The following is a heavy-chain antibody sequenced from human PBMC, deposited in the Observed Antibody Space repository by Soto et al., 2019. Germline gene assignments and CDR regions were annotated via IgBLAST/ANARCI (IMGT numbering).Heavy chain of an antibody. Sequence: EVQLVESGGGLVQPGGSLRLSCAASGFTFSSHDMHWVRQVTGKGLEWVSGIDSAGDAKYPASVKGRFTISRENAKNSLHLQMNSLRAGDTAVYYCARGGIRGVSGNWFDPWGQGTLVTVSS. D-gene: IGHD3-10*01. CDR1: GFTFSSHD. CDR3: ARGGIRGVSGNWFDP. J-gene: IGHJ5*02. V-gene: IGHV3-13*01. CDR2: IDSAGDA.